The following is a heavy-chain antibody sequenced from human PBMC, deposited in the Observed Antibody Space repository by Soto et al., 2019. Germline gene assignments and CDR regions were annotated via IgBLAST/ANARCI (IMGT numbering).Heavy chain of an antibody. V-gene: IGHV4-39*01. CDR1: GGSISSSSYY. Sequence: SETLSLTCTVSGGSISSSSYYWGWIRQPPGKGLEWIGSIYYSGSTSYSPSLKSRVTISVDTSKNQFSLKLSSVTAADTAVYYCARHVEVVGAISDYWGQGTLVTVSS. CDR2: IYYSGST. D-gene: IGHD1-26*01. CDR3: ARHVEVVGAISDY. J-gene: IGHJ4*02.